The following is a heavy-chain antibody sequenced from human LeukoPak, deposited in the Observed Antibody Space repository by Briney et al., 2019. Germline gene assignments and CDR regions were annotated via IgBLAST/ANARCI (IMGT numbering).Heavy chain of an antibody. CDR2: MKQDGSVK. D-gene: IGHD6-6*01. CDR1: GFTFINYW. V-gene: IGHV3-7*03. J-gene: IGHJ4*02. CDR3: ARIGYSSSSFDY. Sequence: PGGSLGLSCAASGFTFINYWMSWVRQAPGKGLEWVANMKQDGSVKYYVDSMKGRFTISRDNAKNSLYLQMSGLRAEDTAVYFCARIGYSSSSFDYWGQGVLVTVYS.